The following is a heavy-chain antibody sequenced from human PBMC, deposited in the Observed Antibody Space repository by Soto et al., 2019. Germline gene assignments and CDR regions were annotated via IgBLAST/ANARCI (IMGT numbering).Heavy chain of an antibody. Sequence: PSETLSLTCTVSGGSISSYYWSWIRQPPGKGLEWIGYIYYSGSTKYNPSLKSRVTISVDTPKNQFSLKLNSVTAADTAVYYCARDGGRYYGMDVWGRGTTVTVSS. CDR3: ARDGGRYYGMDV. V-gene: IGHV4-59*01. J-gene: IGHJ6*02. CDR2: IYYSGST. D-gene: IGHD3-3*01. CDR1: GGSISSYY.